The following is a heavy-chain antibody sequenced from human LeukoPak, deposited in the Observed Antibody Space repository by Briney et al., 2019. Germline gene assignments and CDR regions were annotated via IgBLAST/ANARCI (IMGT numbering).Heavy chain of an antibody. CDR1: GFTFSSYS. D-gene: IGHD3-22*01. CDR2: ISYDGSNK. CDR3: ARSDNYYDSSGYYGDY. V-gene: IGHV3-30*03. J-gene: IGHJ4*02. Sequence: GGSLRLSCAASGFTFSSYSMNWVRQAPGKGLEWVAVISYDGSNKYYADSVKGRFTISRDNSKNTLYLQMNSLRAEDTAVYYCARSDNYYDSSGYYGDYWGQGTLVTVSS.